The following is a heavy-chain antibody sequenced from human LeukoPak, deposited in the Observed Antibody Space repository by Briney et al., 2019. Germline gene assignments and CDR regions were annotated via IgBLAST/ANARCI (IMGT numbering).Heavy chain of an antibody. CDR1: GFTFSSYS. J-gene: IGHJ4*02. CDR2: IGSSSSYI. Sequence: GGSLRLSCAASGFTFSSYSMNWVRQAPGKGLEWVSSIGSSSSYIYYADSVKGRFTISRDNAKSSLYLQMNSLRAEDTAVYYCARGEVHYYGSGSDYWGQGTLVTVSS. V-gene: IGHV3-21*01. CDR3: ARGEVHYYGSGSDY. D-gene: IGHD3-10*01.